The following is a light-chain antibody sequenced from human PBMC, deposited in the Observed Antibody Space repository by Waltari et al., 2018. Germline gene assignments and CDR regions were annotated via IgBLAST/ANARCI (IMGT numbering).Light chain of an antibody. CDR1: QSLLHSDGKTY. J-gene: IGKJ3*01. V-gene: IGKV2D-29*02. CDR2: EAS. Sequence: DIVMTQTPLSLSVTPGQPASISCKSSQSLLHSDGKTYLYWYLQRPGQSPQLLIYEASNRFSGVSDKFSGSGSGKDFTLKISRVEADDVGVYYCMQSVHLPSFTFGPGTKVDIK. CDR3: MQSVHLPSFT.